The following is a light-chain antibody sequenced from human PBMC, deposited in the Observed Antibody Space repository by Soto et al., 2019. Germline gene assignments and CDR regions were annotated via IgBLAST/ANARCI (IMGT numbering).Light chain of an antibody. CDR2: GAS. V-gene: IGKV3-20*01. J-gene: IGKJ4*01. CDR1: QGFRSSY. CDR3: QQYGSSPLT. Sequence: EIVLTQSPGTLSLSPGERATLSCRASQGFRSSYLAWYQQKPGQAPRLLIYGASSRATGIPDRFSGSGSGTDFTLTISRLEPEDFAVYYCQQYGSSPLTFGGGTKVEIK.